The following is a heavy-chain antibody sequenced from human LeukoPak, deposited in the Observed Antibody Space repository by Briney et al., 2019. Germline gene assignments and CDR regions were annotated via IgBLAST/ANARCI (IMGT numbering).Heavy chain of an antibody. J-gene: IGHJ2*01. CDR1: GGSISSGDYY. V-gene: IGHV4-30-4*08. CDR3: ASKMGYYWYFDL. Sequence: SQTLSLTCTVSGGSISSGDYYWTWIRQPPGKGLEWIGYIYYSGSTYYNPSLKSRLTISVDTSKNQFSLKLSSVTAADTAVYYCASKMGYYWYFDLWGRGTLVTVSS. CDR2: IYYSGST. D-gene: IGHD5-24*01.